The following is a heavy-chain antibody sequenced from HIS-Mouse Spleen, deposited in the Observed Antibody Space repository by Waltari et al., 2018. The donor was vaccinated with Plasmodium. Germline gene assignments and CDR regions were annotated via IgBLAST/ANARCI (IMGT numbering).Heavy chain of an antibody. CDR1: GFTFSSYG. CDR3: AKDRRSSSWYVDY. V-gene: IGHV3-30*18. CDR2: ISYDGSNK. J-gene: IGHJ4*02. Sequence: QVQLVESGGGVVQPGRSLGLSCAASGFTFSSYGMHWVRPAPGKGLEWVAVISYDGSNKYYADSVKGRFTISRDNSKNTLYLQMNSLRAEDTAVYYCAKDRRSSSWYVDYWGQGTLVTVSS. D-gene: IGHD6-13*01.